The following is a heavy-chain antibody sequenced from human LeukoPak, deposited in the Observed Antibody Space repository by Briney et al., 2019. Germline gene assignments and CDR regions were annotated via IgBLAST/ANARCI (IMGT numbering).Heavy chain of an antibody. CDR3: AIPGDY. CDR1: GFSFSSYS. D-gene: IGHD7-27*01. V-gene: IGHV3-21*04. Sequence: GGSLRLSCAASGFSFSSYSMNWVRQAPGKGLEWVSSISSSRSYIYYADSVKGRFTISRDNSKNTLYLQMNSLRAEDTAVYYCAIPGDYWGQGTLVTVSS. CDR2: ISSSRSYI. J-gene: IGHJ4*02.